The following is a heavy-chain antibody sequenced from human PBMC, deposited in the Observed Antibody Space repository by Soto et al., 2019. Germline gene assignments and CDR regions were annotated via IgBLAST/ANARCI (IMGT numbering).Heavy chain of an antibody. Sequence: SETLSLTCAVYGGSFSGYYWSWIRQPPGKGLEWIGEINHSGSTNYNPSLKSRVTISVDTSKSQFSLKLSSVTAADTAVYYCARGGLTGHFLYGMALWGQGTTVTVSS. J-gene: IGHJ6*02. CDR3: ARGGLTGHFLYGMAL. D-gene: IGHD3-9*01. CDR2: INHSGST. CDR1: GGSFSGYY. V-gene: IGHV4-34*01.